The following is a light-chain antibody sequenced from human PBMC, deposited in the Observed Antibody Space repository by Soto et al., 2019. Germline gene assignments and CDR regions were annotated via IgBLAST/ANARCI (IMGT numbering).Light chain of an antibody. J-gene: IGLJ2*01. V-gene: IGLV2-8*01. CDR2: EVS. CDR1: SSDVGGYNY. CDR3: SSYAGSNNLVV. Sequence: QSALTQPPSASGSPGQSVTISCTGTSSDVGGYNYVSWYQQHPDKAPKLMIYEVSKRPSGVPDRFSGSKSGNTASLTVSGLQAEDEADYYCSSYAGSNNLVVFGGGTKLTVL.